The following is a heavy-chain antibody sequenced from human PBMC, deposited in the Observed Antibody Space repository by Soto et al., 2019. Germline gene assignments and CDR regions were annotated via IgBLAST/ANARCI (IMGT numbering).Heavy chain of an antibody. CDR3: AKPHRGTRWSYGMDF. V-gene: IGHV3-23*01. J-gene: IGHJ6*02. CDR1: GFTFSSYA. CDR2: ISGSGGST. D-gene: IGHD2-15*01. Sequence: GGSLRLSCAASGFTFSSYAMSWVRQAPGKGLEWVSAISGSGGSTYYADSVKGRFTISRDNSKNTLYLQMNSLRAEDTAVYYCAKPHRGTRWSYGMDFWGQGTTVTVSS.